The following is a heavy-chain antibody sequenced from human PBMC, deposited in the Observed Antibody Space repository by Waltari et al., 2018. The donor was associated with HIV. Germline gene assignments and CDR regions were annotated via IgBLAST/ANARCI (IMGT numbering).Heavy chain of an antibody. CDR2: ISASGGTT. D-gene: IGHD4-4*01. CDR1: GFTFSSYV. V-gene: IGHV3-23*01. CDR3: ARDDRAYTVAPEFFDY. J-gene: IGHJ4*02. Sequence: EVQLLESGGHLVQPGGSLRLSCAASGFTFSSYVMLWVRQAPGKGLEWVSAISASGGTTYYADSVKGRFTISRDNSKNTLYLQVNSLRAEDTAVYYCARDDRAYTVAPEFFDYWGQGTLVTVSS.